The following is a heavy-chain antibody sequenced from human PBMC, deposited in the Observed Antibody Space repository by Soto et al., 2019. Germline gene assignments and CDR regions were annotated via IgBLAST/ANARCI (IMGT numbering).Heavy chain of an antibody. CDR2: IIPILGIA. CDR3: ARDAKVRYLIYNWFDP. CDR1: GGTFCSST. D-gene: IGHD3-9*01. J-gene: IGHJ5*02. Sequence: SVKVSCKASGGTFCSSTISWVRQAPGQGLEWMGRIIPILGIANYAQKFQGRVTITADKSTSTAYMELSSLRSEDTAVYYCARDAKVRYLIYNWFDPWGQGTLVTVSS. V-gene: IGHV1-69*04.